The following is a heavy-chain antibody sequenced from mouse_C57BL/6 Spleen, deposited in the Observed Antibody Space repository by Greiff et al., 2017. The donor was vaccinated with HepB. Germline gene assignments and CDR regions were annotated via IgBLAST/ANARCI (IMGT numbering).Heavy chain of an antibody. Sequence: VQRVESGPELVKPGASVKISCKASGYAFSSSWMNWVKQRPGKGLERIGRIYPGDGDTNYNGKFKGKATLTADKSSSTAYMQLSSLTSEDSAVYFCARWDYYAMDYWGQGTSVTVSS. J-gene: IGHJ4*01. V-gene: IGHV1-82*01. CDR1: GYAFSSSW. CDR2: IYPGDGDT. CDR3: ARWDYYAMDY.